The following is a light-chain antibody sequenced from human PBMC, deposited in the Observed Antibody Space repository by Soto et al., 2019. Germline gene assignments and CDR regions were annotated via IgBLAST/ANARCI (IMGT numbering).Light chain of an antibody. CDR3: SSYAASNILGV. Sequence: QSVLTQPPSVSGAPGQRVTISCTGSSSNIGEAYDVHWYQQHPGKAPKRMIYEVSKRRSGVPDRVSGSKSGNTAYMTVSGLQAEDEAPYYCSSYAASNILGVFGTGTKGTVL. V-gene: IGLV1-40*01. J-gene: IGLJ1*01. CDR2: EVS. CDR1: SSNIGEAYD.